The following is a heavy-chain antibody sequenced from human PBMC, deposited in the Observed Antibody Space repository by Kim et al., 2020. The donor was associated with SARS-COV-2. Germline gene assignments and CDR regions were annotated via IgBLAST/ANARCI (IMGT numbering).Heavy chain of an antibody. D-gene: IGHD5-12*01. CDR1: GFTFSTHD. J-gene: IGHJ4*02. CDR2: IGTAGDT. CDR3: VRALTRGNLRGGFDWGFDS. Sequence: GGSLRLSCAASGFTFSTHDMHWVRQTTEKGLEWVSAIGTAGDTYYPDAVKGRFTIFREDATNPLYLQLNSLRVGDTAVYYCVRALTRGNLRGGFDWGFDSWGQGTLVTVSS. V-gene: IGHV3-13*01.